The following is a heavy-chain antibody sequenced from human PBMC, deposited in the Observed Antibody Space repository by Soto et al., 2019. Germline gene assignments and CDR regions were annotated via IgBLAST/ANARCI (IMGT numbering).Heavy chain of an antibody. V-gene: IGHV1-69*01. Sequence: QVQVVQSGAEVKKPGSSVKVSCKASGGTFSSFAINWVRQAPGQGLEWMGGIIPIFVTTNYAQKFQGRVTITADESTSTAYMELSSLRSEDTAVYYCASGLSYCSGVSCHDDYDVWGQGTMVTVAS. CDR2: IIPIFVTT. J-gene: IGHJ3*01. CDR3: ASGLSYCSGVSCHDDYDV. CDR1: GGTFSSFA. D-gene: IGHD2-15*01.